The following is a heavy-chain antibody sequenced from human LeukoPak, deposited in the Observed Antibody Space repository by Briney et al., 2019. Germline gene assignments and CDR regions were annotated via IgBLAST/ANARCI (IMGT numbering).Heavy chain of an antibody. CDR3: AGGYSSGGKWFDP. Sequence: SQTLSLTCATSGGSVSSNSAAWNWIRQSPSRGLEWLGRTYYRSKWYNDYAVSVKSRITINPDTSKNQFSLQLSSVTPEDTAVYYCAGGYSSGGKWFDPWGQGTLVTVSS. D-gene: IGHD6-19*01. J-gene: IGHJ5*02. CDR1: GGSVSSNSAA. CDR2: TYYRSKWYN. V-gene: IGHV6-1*01.